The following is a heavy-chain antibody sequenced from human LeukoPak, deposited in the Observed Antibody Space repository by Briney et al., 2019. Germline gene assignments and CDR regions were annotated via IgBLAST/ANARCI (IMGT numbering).Heavy chain of an antibody. V-gene: IGHV3-21*04. CDR2: ISGSGGST. CDR3: ARVVTAILGAFDI. CDR1: GFTFSSYS. J-gene: IGHJ6*04. D-gene: IGHD2-21*02. Sequence: GGSLRLSCAASGFTFSSYSMSWVRQAPGKGLEWVSAISGSGGSTYYADSVKGRFTISRDNAKNSLYLQMNSLRAEDTAVYYCARVVTAILGAFDIWGKGTTVTVSS.